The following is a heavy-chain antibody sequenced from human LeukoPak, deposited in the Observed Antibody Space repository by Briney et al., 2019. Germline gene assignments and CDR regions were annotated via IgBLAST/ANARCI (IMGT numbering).Heavy chain of an antibody. J-gene: IGHJ5*02. CDR2: IGRSGGDT. V-gene: IGHV3-23*01. Sequence: GGSLRLSCVASGFTFDTYAMSWFRQAPGKGLEWVSTIGRSGGDTYYADSVKGRFTISKDSSKTSLQMSSLRAEDTAIYFCVKHSGGVYGNSDLWGQGTLVTVSS. CDR3: VKHSGGVYGNSDL. D-gene: IGHD1-1*01. CDR1: GFTFDTYA.